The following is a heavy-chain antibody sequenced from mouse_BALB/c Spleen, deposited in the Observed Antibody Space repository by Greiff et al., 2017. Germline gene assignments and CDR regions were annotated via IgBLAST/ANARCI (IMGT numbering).Heavy chain of an antibody. CDR3: ARDYRYDVWYFDV. CDR2: ISDGGSYT. Sequence: DVQLVESGGGLVKPGGSLKLSCAASGFTFSDYYMYWVRQTPEKRLEWVATISDGGSYTYYPDSVKGRFTISRDNAKNNLYLQMSSLKSEDTAMYYCARDYRYDVWYFDVWGAGTTVTVSS. CDR1: GFTFSDYY. V-gene: IGHV5-4*02. J-gene: IGHJ1*01. D-gene: IGHD2-14*01.